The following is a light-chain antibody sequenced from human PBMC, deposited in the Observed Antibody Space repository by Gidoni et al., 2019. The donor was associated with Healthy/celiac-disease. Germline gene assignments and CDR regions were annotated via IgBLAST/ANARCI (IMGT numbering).Light chain of an antibody. Sequence: DIQMTQSPPSLSASVGDRVTITSRASQSISSSLNWYQQNPGKAPKLLIYSAASLQSGVPSRFSGSGSGTDSALTISSLQPEAFATYYCQQSYSTPATFGQGTRLEIK. V-gene: IGKV1-39*01. CDR3: QQSYSTPAT. J-gene: IGKJ5*01. CDR1: QSISSS. CDR2: SAA.